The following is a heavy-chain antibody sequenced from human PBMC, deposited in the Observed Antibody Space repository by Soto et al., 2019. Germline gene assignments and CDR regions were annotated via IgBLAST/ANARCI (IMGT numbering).Heavy chain of an antibody. J-gene: IGHJ4*02. CDR2: IAYHGSEK. CDR3: EEGVCPHLQQLDPDY. Sequence: QVQLVAAGGGVVQPGRSLRLSCAASGFTCSSYGMHWVRQAPGKGLEWVAVIAYHGSEKNYADSVRGRFTISRDNSKNTLYLQMTDLRAEDAAVYYGEEGVCPHLQQLDPDYWGQGTLGTVSS. CDR1: GFTCSSYG. V-gene: IGHV3-30*18. D-gene: IGHD6-6*01.